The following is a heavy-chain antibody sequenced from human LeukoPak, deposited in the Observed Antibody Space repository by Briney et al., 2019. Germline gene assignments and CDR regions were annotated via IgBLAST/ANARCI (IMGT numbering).Heavy chain of an antibody. Sequence: GGSLRLSCAASGFTFSSYAMSWVRQAPGKGLDWVSAISASGGSTYCADSVTGRFTISRDNSKNTLYLQMNSLRAEDTAVYYCAKAYCSSTNCYSDYWGQGTLVTVSS. V-gene: IGHV3-23*01. CDR3: AKAYCSSTNCYSDY. D-gene: IGHD2-2*01. J-gene: IGHJ4*02. CDR2: ISASGGST. CDR1: GFTFSSYA.